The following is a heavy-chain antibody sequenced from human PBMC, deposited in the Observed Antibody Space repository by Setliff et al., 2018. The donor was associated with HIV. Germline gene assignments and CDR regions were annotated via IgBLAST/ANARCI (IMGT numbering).Heavy chain of an antibody. D-gene: IGHD2-15*01. CDR3: ARVYYCSGGSCYFLVY. Sequence: SETLSLTCTVSGGSISSYYWNWIRQPPGKGLEWIGYIYYSGSTNYNPSLKSRVTISVDTPKNQFSLKLNSVIAADTAVYYCARVYYCSGGSCYFLVYWGQGTLVTVSS. V-gene: IGHV4-59*01. J-gene: IGHJ4*02. CDR2: IYYSGST. CDR1: GGSISSYY.